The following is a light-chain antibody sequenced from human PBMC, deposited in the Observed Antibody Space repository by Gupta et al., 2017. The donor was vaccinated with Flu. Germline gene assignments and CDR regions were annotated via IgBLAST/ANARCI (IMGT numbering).Light chain of an antibody. CDR1: NMGRNR. Sequence: EAVSTSCGGSNMGRNRGYWYQRNPGPAPMLLVYDNNNRPSGIPERFSGSNSAATATLVITRLHPGDEANYYWKAWDSGPDGVVFGGGTMLTVL. V-gene: IGLV3-21*02. CDR3: KAWDSGPDGVV. CDR2: DNN. J-gene: IGLJ2*01.